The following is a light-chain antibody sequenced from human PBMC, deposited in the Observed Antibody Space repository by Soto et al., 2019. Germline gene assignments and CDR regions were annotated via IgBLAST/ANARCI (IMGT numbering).Light chain of an antibody. J-gene: IGKJ1*01. CDR1: QSLSSQ. CDR2: DAS. CDR3: EQYGTSPWT. Sequence: EIVLTQSPATLSLSPGERATLSCRASQSLSSQLAWYQQKPGQAPRLLIHDASNRATGIPARFSGSGSGTDFTLTISRLEPEDFAVYYCEQYGTSPWTFGQGTK. V-gene: IGKV3-11*01.